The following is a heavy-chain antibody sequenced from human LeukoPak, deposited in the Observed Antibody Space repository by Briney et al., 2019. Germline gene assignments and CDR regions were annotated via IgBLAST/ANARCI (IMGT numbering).Heavy chain of an antibody. CDR3: ATIRRGYSFLY. V-gene: IGHV3-11*04. Sequence: LSLTCTVSGGSISGYYWSWIRQPPGKGLEWVSYISSSGSTIYYADSVKGRFTISRDNAKNSLYLQMNSLRAEDTAVYYCATIRRGYSFLYWGQGTLVTVSS. CDR1: GGSISGYY. J-gene: IGHJ4*02. CDR2: ISSSGSTI. D-gene: IGHD5-18*01.